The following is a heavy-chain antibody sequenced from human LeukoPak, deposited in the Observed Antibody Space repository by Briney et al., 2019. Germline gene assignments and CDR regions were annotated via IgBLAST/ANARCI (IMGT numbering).Heavy chain of an antibody. D-gene: IGHD4-17*01. CDR2: ISTNGGST. J-gene: IGHJ4*02. CDR3: SKVTVTTLTTTFWNY. Sequence: PGGSLRLSCAAPGFTFSTYAMSWVRQAPGEGLEWVSGISTNGGSTYYADSVKGRFTISRDNSKDTLYLQMNSLRAEDTAVYYCSKVTVTTLTTTFWNYWGQGTLVTVSS. V-gene: IGHV3-23*01. CDR1: GFTFSTYA.